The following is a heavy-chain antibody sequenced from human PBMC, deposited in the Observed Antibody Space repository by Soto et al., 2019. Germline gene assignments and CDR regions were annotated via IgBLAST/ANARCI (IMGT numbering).Heavy chain of an antibody. CDR1: GFTFSSYS. Sequence: GSLRLSCAASGFTFSSYSMNWVRQAPGKGLEWVSSISSSSSNIYYADSVKGRFTISRDNSKNTLYLQMNSLRPEDTAVYYCAVRDGSKDYYGDSKCDSWGQGTLVTVSS. V-gene: IGHV3-21*04. J-gene: IGHJ4*02. D-gene: IGHD4-17*01. CDR2: ISSSSSNI. CDR3: AVRDGSKDYYGDSKCDS.